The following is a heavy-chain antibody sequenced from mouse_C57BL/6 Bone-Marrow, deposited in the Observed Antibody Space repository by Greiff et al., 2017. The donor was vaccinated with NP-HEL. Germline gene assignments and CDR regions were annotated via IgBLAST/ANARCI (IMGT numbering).Heavy chain of an antibody. CDR1: GFSLSTSGMG. Sequence: QVTLKESGPGILQSSQTLSLTCSFSGFSLSTSGMGVSWIRQPSGKGLEWLAHSYWDDDKRYNPSLKSRLTISKDTSRNQVFLKITSVDTADHATYYCAGNYDYDGYAMDYWGQGTSVTVSS. CDR3: AGNYDYDGYAMDY. V-gene: IGHV8-12*01. D-gene: IGHD2-4*01. CDR2: SYWDDDK. J-gene: IGHJ4*01.